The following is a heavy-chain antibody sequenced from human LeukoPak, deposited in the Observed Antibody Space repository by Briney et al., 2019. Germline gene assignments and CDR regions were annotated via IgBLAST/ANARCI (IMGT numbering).Heavy chain of an antibody. D-gene: IGHD2-2*01. CDR2: IWYDGSNK. CDR1: GFTFSSYA. Sequence: PGGSLRLSCAASGFTFSSYAMHWVRQAPGKGLEWVAVIWYDGSNKYYADSVKGRFTISRDNSKNTLYLQMNSLRAEDTAVYYCARGGNGYRSSTSCYDNLDYWGQGTLVTVSS. CDR3: ARGGNGYRSSTSCYDNLDY. V-gene: IGHV3-33*01. J-gene: IGHJ4*02.